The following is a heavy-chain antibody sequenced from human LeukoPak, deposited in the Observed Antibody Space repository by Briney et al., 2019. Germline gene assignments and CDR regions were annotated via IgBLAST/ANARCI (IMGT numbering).Heavy chain of an antibody. CDR3: ARSAYCSSTSCYITYYYYMDV. D-gene: IGHD2-2*02. CDR1: GGTFSSYA. CDR2: IIPIFGTA. Sequence: GASVKVSCKASGGTFSSYAISWVRQAPGQGLEWMGGIIPIFGTANYAQKFQGRVTITTDESTSTAYMELSSLRSEDTAVYYCARSAYCSSTSCYITYYYYMDVWGKGTTVTVSS. J-gene: IGHJ6*03. V-gene: IGHV1-69*05.